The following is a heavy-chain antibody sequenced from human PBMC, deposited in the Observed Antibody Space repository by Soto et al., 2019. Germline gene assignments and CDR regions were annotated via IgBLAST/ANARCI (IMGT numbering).Heavy chain of an antibody. J-gene: IGHJ6*02. D-gene: IGHD3-3*01. V-gene: IGHV1-8*01. CDR3: ARVSPPNYDFCAPYYYYGMDV. CDR1: GYTFTSSD. CDR2: MNPNSGNT. Sequence: QVQLVQAGAEVKKPGASVKVSCKASGYTFTSSDINWVRQATGQGLEWMGWMNPNSGNTGYAQKFQGRVTMTRNTSICTAYMDLRRLRSEDTAVYYCARVSPPNYDFCAPYYYYGMDVWGQGTTVTVSS.